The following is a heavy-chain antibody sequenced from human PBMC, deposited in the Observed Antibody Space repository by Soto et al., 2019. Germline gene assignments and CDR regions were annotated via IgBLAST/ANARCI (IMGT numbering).Heavy chain of an antibody. Sequence: GESLKISCKGSGYTFPSYWIAWVLHLPGKCLDCIGIIYPSYSDTRYSPSFQGQFYISADNSINTSYLHWRSLKASDTATYYCARDSRTTSGGMDVWGQGTTVTVSS. D-gene: IGHD1-1*01. CDR1: GYTFPSYW. V-gene: IGHV5-51*01. J-gene: IGHJ6*02. CDR3: ARDSRTTSGGMDV. CDR2: IYPSYSDT.